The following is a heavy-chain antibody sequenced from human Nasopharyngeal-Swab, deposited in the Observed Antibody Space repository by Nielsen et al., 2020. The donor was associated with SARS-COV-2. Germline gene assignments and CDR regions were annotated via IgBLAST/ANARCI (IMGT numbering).Heavy chain of an antibody. Sequence: GGSPRLSCAASGFTFSDYYMSWIRQAPGKGLEWVSSISSSSSYIYYADSVKGRFTISRDNAKNSLYLQMNSLRAEDTAVYYCARDGVLYYYGMDVWGQGTTVTVSS. CDR2: ISSSSSYI. CDR1: GFTFSDYY. CDR3: ARDGVLYYYGMDV. J-gene: IGHJ6*02. D-gene: IGHD6-13*01. V-gene: IGHV3-11*06.